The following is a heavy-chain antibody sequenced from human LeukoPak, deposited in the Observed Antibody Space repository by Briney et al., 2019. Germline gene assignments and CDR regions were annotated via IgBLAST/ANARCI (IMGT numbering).Heavy chain of an antibody. D-gene: IGHD3-3*01. J-gene: IGHJ4*02. Sequence: PGGSLRLSCAASGFTFSDYYMSWIRQAPGKGLEWVSHISRTGVTIYYADSVKGRFTISRDNAKNSLYLQMSSLRAEDTAVCYCARVKGSVFVSDFDYWGQGTLVTVSS. CDR3: ARVKGSVFVSDFDY. CDR2: ISRTGVTI. CDR1: GFTFSDYY. V-gene: IGHV3-11*04.